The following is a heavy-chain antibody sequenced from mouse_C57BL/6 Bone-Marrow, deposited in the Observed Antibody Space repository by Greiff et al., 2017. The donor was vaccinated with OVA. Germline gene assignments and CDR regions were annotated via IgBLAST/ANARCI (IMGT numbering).Heavy chain of an antibody. Sequence: EVMLVESGEGLVKPGGSLKLSCAASGFTFSSYAMSWVRQTPEKRLEWVAYISSGGDYIYYADTVKGRFTISRDNARNTLYLQMSSLKSEDTAMYYCTRDRRGGYYAMDYWGQGTSVTVSS. J-gene: IGHJ4*01. CDR2: ISSGGDYI. CDR3: TRDRRGGYYAMDY. V-gene: IGHV5-9-1*02. CDR1: GFTFSSYA.